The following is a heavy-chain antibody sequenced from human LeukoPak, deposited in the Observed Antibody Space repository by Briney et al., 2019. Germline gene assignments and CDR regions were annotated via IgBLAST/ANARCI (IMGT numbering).Heavy chain of an antibody. CDR2: ISYDGSNK. V-gene: IGHV3-30-3*01. Sequence: GGSLRLSCAASGFTFSSYSMHWVRQAPGKGLEWVAVISYDGSNKYYADSVKGRFTISRDNSKNTLYLQMNSLRAEDTAVYYCARMDYGGTYFDYGGQGTLVTVSA. D-gene: IGHD4-23*01. CDR3: ARMDYGGTYFDY. CDR1: GFTFSSYS. J-gene: IGHJ4*02.